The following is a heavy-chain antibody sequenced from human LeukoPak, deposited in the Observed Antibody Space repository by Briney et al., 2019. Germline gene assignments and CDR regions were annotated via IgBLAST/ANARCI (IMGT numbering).Heavy chain of an antibody. CDR1: GYSFTSYW. CDR3: ARPNRDCSGGSCYSGYFDY. D-gene: IGHD2-15*01. CDR2: IYPGDSDT. Sequence: GESLKISCKGSGYSFTSYWIGWVRQMPGKGLEWMGIIYPGDSDTRYSPSFQGQVTISADKSISTAYLQWSSLKASDTAMYYCARPNRDCSGGSCYSGYFDYWGQGTLVTVSS. J-gene: IGHJ4*02. V-gene: IGHV5-51*01.